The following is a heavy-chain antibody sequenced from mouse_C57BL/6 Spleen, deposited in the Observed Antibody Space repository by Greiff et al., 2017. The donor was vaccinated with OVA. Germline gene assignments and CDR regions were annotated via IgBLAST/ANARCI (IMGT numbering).Heavy chain of an antibody. V-gene: IGHV1-18*01. CDR1: GYTFTDYN. Sequence: VQLQQSGPELVKPGASVKIPCKASGYTFTDYNMDWVKQSHGKSLEWIGDINPNNGGTIYNQKFKGKATLTVDTSSSTAYMDLRSLTSEDTAVYYCAISNYYGSRRWYFDVWGTGTTVTVSS. J-gene: IGHJ1*03. CDR3: AISNYYGSRRWYFDV. D-gene: IGHD1-1*01. CDR2: INPNNGGT.